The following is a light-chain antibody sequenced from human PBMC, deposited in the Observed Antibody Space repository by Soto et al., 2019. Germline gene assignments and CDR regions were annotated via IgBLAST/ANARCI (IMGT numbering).Light chain of an antibody. Sequence: IVMTQSPATLSASPGERATLSCRASQSVSSNLAWYQQKPGQAPRLLIYGASTRATGIPARFSGSGSGTEFTLTISSLQSEDFAVYYCQQYNNWPPPWTFGQGTKVDIK. CDR3: QQYNNWPPPWT. J-gene: IGKJ1*01. CDR2: GAS. V-gene: IGKV3-15*01. CDR1: QSVSSN.